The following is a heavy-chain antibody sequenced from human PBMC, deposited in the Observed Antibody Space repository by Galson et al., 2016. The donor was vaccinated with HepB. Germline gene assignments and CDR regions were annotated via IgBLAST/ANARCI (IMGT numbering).Heavy chain of an antibody. CDR3: AKDLSYWNSPFFDY. CDR1: GFTFSSYA. D-gene: IGHD1-7*01. Sequence: SLRLSCAASGFTFSSYAMNWVRQAPGKGLEWVSSISGNARSTYYADSVKGRFTISRDNSKNTLYLQVNSLRAEDTAVYYCAKDLSYWNSPFFDYWGQGTLVTVSS. J-gene: IGHJ4*02. CDR2: ISGNARST. V-gene: IGHV3-23*01.